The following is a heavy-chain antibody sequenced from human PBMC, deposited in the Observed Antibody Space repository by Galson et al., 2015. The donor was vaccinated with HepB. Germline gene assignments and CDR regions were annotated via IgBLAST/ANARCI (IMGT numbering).Heavy chain of an antibody. CDR3: ARQDYYYDTSGPINGWDY. V-gene: IGHV5-51*01. J-gene: IGHJ4*02. CDR1: GYSFPSYW. Sequence: QSGAEVKKPGESLKISCKGSGYSFPSYWIGWVRQMPGKGLEWVGIIYPGDSDTRYSPSFQGQVTISADKSISTAYLQWSSLRASDTAMYYCARQDYYYDTSGPINGWDYWGQGTLVTVSS. CDR2: IYPGDSDT. D-gene: IGHD3-22*01.